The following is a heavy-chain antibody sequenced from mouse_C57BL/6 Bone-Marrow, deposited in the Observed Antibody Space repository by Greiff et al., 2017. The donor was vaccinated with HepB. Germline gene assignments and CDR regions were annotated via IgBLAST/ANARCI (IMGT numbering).Heavy chain of an antibody. V-gene: IGHV1-82*01. J-gene: IGHJ2*01. D-gene: IGHD1-1*02. CDR2: IYPGDGDT. CDR1: DYAFSSSW. CDR3: ARGALRWYYFDY. Sequence: QVQLQQSGPELVKPGASVKISCKASDYAFSSSWMNWVKQRPGKGLEWIGRIYPGDGDTNYNGKFKGKATLTADKSSSTAYMQLSSLTSEDSAVYFCARGALRWYYFDYWGQGITLTVSS.